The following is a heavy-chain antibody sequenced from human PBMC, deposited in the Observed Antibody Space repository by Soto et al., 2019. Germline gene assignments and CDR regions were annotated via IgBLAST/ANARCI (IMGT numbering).Heavy chain of an antibody. CDR1: GFNFSGSA. V-gene: IGHV3-73*02. CDR3: TGDDY. Sequence: EVHLVESGGGLVQPGGSLKLSCAASGFNFSGSAMHWVRQASGKGLEWVGRIRSKADTYATAYTASVKGRFTVSRDDSKNTAYLQMNSLKTEDTAMYYCTGDDYWGQGTLVTVSS. J-gene: IGHJ4*02. CDR2: IRSKADTYAT.